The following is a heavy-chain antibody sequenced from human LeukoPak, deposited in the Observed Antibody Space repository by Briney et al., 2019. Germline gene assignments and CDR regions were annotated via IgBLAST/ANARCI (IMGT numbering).Heavy chain of an antibody. CDR3: ARGRYCSGGSCYGKSWFDP. CDR2: ISAYNGNT. Sequence: GASVKVSCKASGYTFTIYGISWVRQAPGQGLEWMGWISAYNGNTNYAQKLQGRVTMTTDTSTSTAYMELRSLRSDDTAVYYCARGRYCSGGSCYGKSWFDPWGQGTLVTVSS. D-gene: IGHD2-15*01. CDR1: GYTFTIYG. V-gene: IGHV1-18*01. J-gene: IGHJ5*02.